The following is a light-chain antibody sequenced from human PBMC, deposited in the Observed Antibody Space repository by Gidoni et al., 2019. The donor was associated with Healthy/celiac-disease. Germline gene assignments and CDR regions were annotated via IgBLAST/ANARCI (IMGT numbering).Light chain of an antibody. Sequence: VTLSCRASQSVSSSYLAWYQQKPGQAPRPLIYGASSRATGIPDRFSGSGSGTDFTLTISRLEPEDFAVYYCQQYGSSRWTFGQGTKVEIK. CDR1: QSVSSSY. V-gene: IGKV3-20*01. J-gene: IGKJ1*01. CDR2: GAS. CDR3: QQYGSSRWT.